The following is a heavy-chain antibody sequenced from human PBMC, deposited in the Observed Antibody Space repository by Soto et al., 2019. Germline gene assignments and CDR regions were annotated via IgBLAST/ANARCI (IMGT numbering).Heavy chain of an antibody. CDR1: GYTFTSYG. J-gene: IGHJ6*02. Sequence: SVNVSCPASGYTFTSYGISWVRQAPGQGLEWMGWISAYNGNTNYAQKLQGRVTMTTDTSTSTAYMELRSLRSDDTAVYYCAREKVRGGEWVNGYYYYGMDVWGQGTTVTVSS. D-gene: IGHD3-16*01. CDR3: AREKVRGGEWVNGYYYYGMDV. V-gene: IGHV1-18*04. CDR2: ISAYNGNT.